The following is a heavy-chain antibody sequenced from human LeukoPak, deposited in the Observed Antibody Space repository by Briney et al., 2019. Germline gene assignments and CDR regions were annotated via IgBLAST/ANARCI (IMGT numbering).Heavy chain of an antibody. D-gene: IGHD3-22*01. V-gene: IGHV4-39*01. J-gene: IGHJ4*02. Sequence: PSETLSLTCSVSGGSISSSSYYWGWIRQPPGKGLEWIGSIYYSGSTYYNPSLKSRVTISVDTSKNQFSLKLSSVTAADTAVYYCARMVIRQFDYWGQGTLVTVSS. CDR1: GGSISSSSYY. CDR2: IYYSGST. CDR3: ARMVIRQFDY.